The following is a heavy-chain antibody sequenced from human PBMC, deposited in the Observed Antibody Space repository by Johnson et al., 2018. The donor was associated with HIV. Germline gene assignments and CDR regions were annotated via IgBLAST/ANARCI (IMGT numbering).Heavy chain of an antibody. V-gene: IGHV3-30*18. Sequence: QVQLVESGGGVVQPGRSLRLSCAASGFTFSSYGIHWVRQAPGKGLQWVGIISSDGSIKYYADSVKGRFTISRDNSKNTLYMQMNSLRVEDTAVYYCAKGRNTYGADVFDIWGQGTMVTVSS. D-gene: IGHD4/OR15-4a*01. CDR3: AKGRNTYGADVFDI. CDR2: ISSDGSIK. J-gene: IGHJ3*02. CDR1: GFTFSSYG.